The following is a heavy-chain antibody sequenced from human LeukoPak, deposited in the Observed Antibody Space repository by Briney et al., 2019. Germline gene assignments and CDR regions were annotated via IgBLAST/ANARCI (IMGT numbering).Heavy chain of an antibody. V-gene: IGHV3-7*01. J-gene: IGHJ4*02. CDR1: GFSFSDYW. CDR2: INQDGSEG. Sequence: SGGSLRLSCAASGFSFSDYWMDWVRQSPGKWMEWVANINQDGSEGYYADSVKGRFTISRDNAKNSLYLQMNKLRAEDTAVYYCSRSLDYWGQGALVTVSS. CDR3: SRSLDY.